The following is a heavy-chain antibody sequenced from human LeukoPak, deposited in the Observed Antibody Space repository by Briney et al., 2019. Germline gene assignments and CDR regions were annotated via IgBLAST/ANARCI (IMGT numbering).Heavy chain of an antibody. CDR2: IYHSGST. Sequence: SETLSLTCTVSGYSISSGYYWGCIRQPPWKGLEWIGSIYHSGSTYYNPSLKSRVTISVDTSKNQFSLKLSPVTAADTAVYYCARGTGTTFGLDWFDPWGRGTLVTVSS. CDR3: ARGTGTTFGLDWFDP. CDR1: GYSISSGYY. V-gene: IGHV4-38-2*02. J-gene: IGHJ5*02. D-gene: IGHD1-7*01.